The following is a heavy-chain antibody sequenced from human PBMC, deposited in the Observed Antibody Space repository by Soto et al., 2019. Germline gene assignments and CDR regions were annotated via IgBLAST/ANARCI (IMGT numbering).Heavy chain of an antibody. J-gene: IGHJ4*02. CDR3: SRVKDRLFDY. CDR2: INARNGNT. V-gene: IGHV1-3*01. Sequence: QVQLVQSGAEAKKPGASVKVSCKASGYTFTSYAMHWVRQAPGQRLEWMGWINARNGNTKYSQKFQGRVTITRDTSASAADMELSSLIFEDTAVYYWSRVKDRLFDYWGQGTLVTVSS. CDR1: GYTFTSYA.